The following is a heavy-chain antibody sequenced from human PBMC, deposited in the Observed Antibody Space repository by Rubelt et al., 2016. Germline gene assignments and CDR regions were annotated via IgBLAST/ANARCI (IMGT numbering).Heavy chain of an antibody. Sequence: QVQLQESGPGLLKPSETLSLTCTVSGGSISTYYWSWIRQPPGKGLEWIGNIYYSGSTNYNPSLKSRVTISVDKSQNLCSVTAADTALDYCARGTFDGGNDTSNYYYYGMDVWGQGTTVTVSS. V-gene: IGHV4-59*12. CDR1: GGSISTYY. J-gene: IGHJ6*02. CDR3: ARGTFDGGNDTSNYYYYGMDV. D-gene: IGHD4-23*01. CDR2: IYYSGST.